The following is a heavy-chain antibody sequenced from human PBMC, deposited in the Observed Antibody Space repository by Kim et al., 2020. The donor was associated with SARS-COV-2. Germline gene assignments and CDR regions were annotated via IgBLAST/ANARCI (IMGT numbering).Heavy chain of an antibody. Sequence: LSLSCAASGFTFSSYGMHWVRQAPGKGLEWVAVIWYDGSNKYYADSVKGRFTISRDNSKNTLYLQMNSLRAEDTAVYYCARDLPVSAAVTDYMDVWGKGTTVTVSS. CDR3: ARDLPVSAAVTDYMDV. CDR1: GFTFSSYG. J-gene: IGHJ6*03. D-gene: IGHD2-2*01. V-gene: IGHV3-33*01. CDR2: IWYDGSNK.